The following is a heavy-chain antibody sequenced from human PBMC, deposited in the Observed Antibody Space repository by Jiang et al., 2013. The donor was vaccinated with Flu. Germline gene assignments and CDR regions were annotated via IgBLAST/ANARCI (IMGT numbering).Heavy chain of an antibody. CDR2: TYYRSKWYN. Sequence: SRGLEWLGRTYYRSKWYNEYAASVKSRITINPDTSKNQISLQLNSVTPEDTAVYYCARTQGYLDLWGRGTLVTVSS. V-gene: IGHV6-1*01. J-gene: IGHJ2*01. CDR3: ARTQGYLDL.